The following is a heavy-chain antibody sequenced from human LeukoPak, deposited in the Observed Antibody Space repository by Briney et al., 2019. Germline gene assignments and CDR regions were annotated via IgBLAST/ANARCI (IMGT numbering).Heavy chain of an antibody. D-gene: IGHD1-26*01. CDR2: INPSGGST. Sequence: ASVKVSFKASGYTFTSYYMHWVRQAPGQGLEWMGIINPSGGSTSYAQKFQGRVTMTRDTSTSTVYMELSSLRSEDTAVYYCARGRPYSGSYYGGREIDYWGQGTLVTVSS. CDR1: GYTFTSYY. V-gene: IGHV1-46*01. J-gene: IGHJ4*02. CDR3: ARGRPYSGSYYGGREIDY.